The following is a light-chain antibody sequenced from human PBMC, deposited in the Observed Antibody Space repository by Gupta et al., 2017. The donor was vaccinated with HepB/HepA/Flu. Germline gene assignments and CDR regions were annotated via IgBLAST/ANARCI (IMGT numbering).Light chain of an antibody. J-gene: IGLJ3*02. Sequence: QSVLTQPPSVSGAPGQRVTISCTGSSSNIGAGYDLHWYQQLPGTAPKPLIYGNSNRPSGVPDRFSGSKSGTSASLAITGLQAEDEADYYCQSYDSSLSGPVFGGGTKLTVL. CDR1: SSNIGAGYD. V-gene: IGLV1-40*01. CDR2: GNS. CDR3: QSYDSSLSGPV.